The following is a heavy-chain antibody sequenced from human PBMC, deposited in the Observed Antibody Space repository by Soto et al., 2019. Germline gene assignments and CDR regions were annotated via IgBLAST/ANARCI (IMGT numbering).Heavy chain of an antibody. CDR3: ARHTSALSITDR. J-gene: IGHJ4*02. CDR2: IYYSGST. Sequence: QLQLQESGPGLVKTSETLSITCTVSGGSISSSIYYWGWLRQPPGKGLEWIGSIYYSGSTYYNPPFRSRVTISVDTSKTQCPLMLTTVTAADTAVYYCARHTSALSITDRWGQGALVSFSS. V-gene: IGHV4-39*01. CDR1: GGSISSSIYY.